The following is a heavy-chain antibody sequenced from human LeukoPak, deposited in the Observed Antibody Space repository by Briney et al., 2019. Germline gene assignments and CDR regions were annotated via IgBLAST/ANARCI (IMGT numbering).Heavy chain of an antibody. J-gene: IGHJ4*02. CDR2: INPNSGGT. V-gene: IGHV1-2*06. Sequence: GASVKVSCKASGYTFTSYYMHWVGQAPGQGLEWMGRINPNSGGTNYAQKFQGRVIMTRDTSISTAYMELSRLRSDDTAVYYCARGPGLAAVAGIDYWGQGTLVTVSS. CDR3: ARGPGLAAVAGIDY. CDR1: GYTFTSYY. D-gene: IGHD6-19*01.